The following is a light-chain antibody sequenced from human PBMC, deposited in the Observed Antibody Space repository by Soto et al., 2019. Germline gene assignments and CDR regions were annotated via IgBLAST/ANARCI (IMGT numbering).Light chain of an antibody. CDR3: HQYGSSHWT. Sequence: EIVLTQSPGTLSLSPGERATLSCRASQSVSSNYLAWYQQKPGQAPRLLIYRASSRATAIPDRFSGSGSGTDFTLTNSRLELEDFAVYYCHQYGSSHWTFGQGTKVEIK. V-gene: IGKV3-20*01. CDR1: QSVSSNY. CDR2: RAS. J-gene: IGKJ1*01.